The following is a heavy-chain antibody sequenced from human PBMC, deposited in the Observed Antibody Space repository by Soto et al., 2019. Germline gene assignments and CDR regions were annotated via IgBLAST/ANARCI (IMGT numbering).Heavy chain of an antibody. V-gene: IGHV4-38-2*02. Sequence: PETLSLTCTVSGYSIRSGYYWGWIRQSPGKGLEWIGSIYHSGNTYYNPSLKSRASISLDTSMTQFSLKVNSVTAADTAMYYCARVADIEATTGDAFDTLGQGLMVT. D-gene: IGHD5-12*01. CDR1: GYSIRSGYY. CDR3: ARVADIEATTGDAFDT. CDR2: IYHSGNT. J-gene: IGHJ3*02.